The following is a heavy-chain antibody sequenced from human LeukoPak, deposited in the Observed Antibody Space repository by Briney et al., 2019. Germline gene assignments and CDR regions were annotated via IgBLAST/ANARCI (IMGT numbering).Heavy chain of an antibody. J-gene: IGHJ2*01. V-gene: IGHV4-4*07. D-gene: IGHD6-6*01. Sequence: PSETLSLTCTVSGGSISSYYWSWIRQPAGKGLEWIGSIYYSGSTYYNPSLKSRVTISVDTSKNQFSLKLSSVTAADTAVYYCARDVSPSVPRPYWYFDLWGRGTLVTVSS. CDR2: IYYSGST. CDR3: ARDVSPSVPRPYWYFDL. CDR1: GGSISSYY.